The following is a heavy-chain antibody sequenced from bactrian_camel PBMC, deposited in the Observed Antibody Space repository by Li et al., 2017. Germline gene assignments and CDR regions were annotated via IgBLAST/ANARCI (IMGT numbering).Heavy chain of an antibody. CDR1: GASSDINC. CDR3: KSSPWYTGGQQRCPSIT. Sequence: HVQLVESGGDSVQAGDSLRLSCVASGASSDINCWGWFRQVPGKEREVVARRHDGSTVADYAESVEGRFTISQDSAKNTVYLQMNSLKPEDTAMYYCKSSPWYTGGQQRCPSITWGQGTQVTVS. D-gene: IGHD7*01. CDR2: RHDGSTVA. J-gene: IGHJ6*01. V-gene: IGHV3S53*01.